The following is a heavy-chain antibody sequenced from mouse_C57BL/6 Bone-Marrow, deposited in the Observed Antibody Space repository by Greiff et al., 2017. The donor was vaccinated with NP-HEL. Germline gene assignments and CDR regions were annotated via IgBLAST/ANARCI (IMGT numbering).Heavy chain of an antibody. V-gene: IGHV5-6*02. CDR3: ARRSNYGAWFAY. CDR1: GFTFSSYG. D-gene: IGHD2-5*01. J-gene: IGHJ3*01. Sequence: EVKLVESGGDLVKPGGSLKLSCAASGFTFSSYGMSWVRQTPDKRLEWVATISSGGSYSYYPDRVKGRFTISRANAKNTLYLQMSSLKSEDTAMYYCARRSNYGAWFAYGGQGTLVTVSA. CDR2: ISSGGSYS.